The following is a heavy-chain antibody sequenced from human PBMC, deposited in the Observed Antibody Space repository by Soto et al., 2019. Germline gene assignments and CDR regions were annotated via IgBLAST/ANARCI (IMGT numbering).Heavy chain of an antibody. Sequence: PSETLALTCTFSGGSISSSSYYWGWIRQPPGKGLEWIGSIYYSGSTYYNPSLKSRVTISVDTSKNQFSLKLSSVTAADTAVYYCARTHVVPAAAYYSDYCAQGTPVTVSA. V-gene: IGHV4-39*01. J-gene: IGHJ4*02. CDR1: GGSISSSSYY. CDR2: IYYSGST. CDR3: ARTHVVPAAAYYSDY. D-gene: IGHD2-2*01.